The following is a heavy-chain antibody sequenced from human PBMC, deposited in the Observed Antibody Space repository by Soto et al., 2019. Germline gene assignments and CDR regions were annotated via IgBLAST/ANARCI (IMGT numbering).Heavy chain of an antibody. CDR1: GFTFSSYA. CDR3: ATGGYSSGWYDY. CDR2: ISGSGGST. D-gene: IGHD6-19*01. V-gene: IGHV3-23*01. J-gene: IGHJ4*02. Sequence: GGSLRLSCAASGFTFSSYAMSWVRQAPGKGLEWVSAISGSGGSTYYADSVKGRFTISRDNSKNTLYLQMNSLRAEDTAVYYCATGGYSSGWYDYWGQGTLVTVSS.